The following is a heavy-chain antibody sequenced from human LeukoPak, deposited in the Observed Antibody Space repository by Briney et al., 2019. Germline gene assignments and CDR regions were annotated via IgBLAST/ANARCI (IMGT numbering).Heavy chain of an antibody. J-gene: IGHJ6*02. Sequence: GGSRRLSCAASGFTFSDYYMSWIRQAPAKGVEWVSYISSSGSTIYYADSVKGRFTISRDNAKNSLYLQMNSLRAEDTAVYYCAREVVAGALLPYYYYYGMDVWGQGTTVTVSS. CDR1: GFTFSDYY. V-gene: IGHV3-11*01. CDR3: AREVVAGALLPYYYYYGMDV. CDR2: ISSSGSTI. D-gene: IGHD6-19*01.